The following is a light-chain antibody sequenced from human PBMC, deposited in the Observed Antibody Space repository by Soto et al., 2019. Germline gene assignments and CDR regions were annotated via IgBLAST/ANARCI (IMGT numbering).Light chain of an antibody. J-gene: IGLJ1*01. CDR1: SGHSSYA. V-gene: IGLV4-69*01. Sequence: QSVLTQSPSSSASLGASVKFICTLSSGHSSYAIAWHQQQPEKGPRYLMKINSDGSHSKGDGIPDRFSGSSSGAERYLTISSLQSEDEADYFCLSWGTGIRVFGTGTKLTVL. CDR3: LSWGTGIRV. CDR2: INSDGSH.